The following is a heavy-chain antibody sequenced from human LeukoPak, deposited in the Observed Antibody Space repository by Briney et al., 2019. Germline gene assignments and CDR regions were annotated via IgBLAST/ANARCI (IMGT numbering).Heavy chain of an antibody. CDR2: IYYSGST. D-gene: IGHD3-3*01. V-gene: IGHV4-39*07. J-gene: IGHJ4*02. CDR1: GGSISSSSYY. Sequence: SETLSLTCTVSGGSISSSSYYWGWIRQPPGKGLEWIGSIYYSGSTYYNPSLKSRVTISVDTSKNQFSLKLSSVTAADTAVYYRARDPLYDFWSGYQYYLDYWGQGTLVTVSS. CDR3: ARDPLYDFWSGYQYYLDY.